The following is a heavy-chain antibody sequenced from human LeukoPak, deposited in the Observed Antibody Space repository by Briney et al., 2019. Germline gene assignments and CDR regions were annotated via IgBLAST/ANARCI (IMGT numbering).Heavy chain of an antibody. CDR3: AKDGDFWSGFAPGFDP. CDR2: ISYDGSNK. V-gene: IGHV3-30*18. Sequence: PGGSLRLSCAASGFTLSSYGMHWVRQAPGKGLEWVAVISYDGSNKYYADSVKGRFTISRDNSKNTLYLQMNSLRAEDTAVYYCAKDGDFWSGFAPGFDPWGQGTLVTVSS. D-gene: IGHD3-3*01. J-gene: IGHJ5*02. CDR1: GFTLSSYG.